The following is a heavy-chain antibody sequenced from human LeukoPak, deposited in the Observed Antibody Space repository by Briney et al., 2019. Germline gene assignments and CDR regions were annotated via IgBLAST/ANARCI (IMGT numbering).Heavy chain of an antibody. CDR3: ARCYYYDSSGYYQTDFDY. Sequence: GESLKISCKGSGYSFTSYWISWVRQMPGKGLEWMGRIDPSDSYTNYGPSFEGHVTFSADRSINTAYLQWSSLKASDTAIYYCARCYYYDSSGYYQTDFDYWGQGTLVTVSS. D-gene: IGHD3-22*01. V-gene: IGHV5-10-1*01. CDR1: GYSFTSYW. J-gene: IGHJ4*02. CDR2: IDPSDSYT.